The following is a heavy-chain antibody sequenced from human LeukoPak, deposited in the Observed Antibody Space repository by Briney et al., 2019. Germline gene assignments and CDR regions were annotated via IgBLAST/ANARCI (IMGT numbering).Heavy chain of an antibody. CDR3: AKGHYYGSGSLDY. V-gene: IGHV3-23*01. J-gene: IGHJ4*02. Sequence: GRSLRLSCAASGFTFSSYGMSWVRQAPGKGLEWVSAIGGRDGSTYYADSVKGRFTISRDNSKNTLYVQMNSLRAEDTAVYYCAKGHYYGSGSLDYWGQGTLVTVSS. CDR1: GFTFSSYG. D-gene: IGHD3-10*01. CDR2: IGGRDGST.